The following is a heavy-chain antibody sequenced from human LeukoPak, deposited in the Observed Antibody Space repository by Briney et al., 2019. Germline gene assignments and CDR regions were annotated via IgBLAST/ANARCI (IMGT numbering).Heavy chain of an antibody. Sequence: GGSLRLSCAASGFTFSTYSMNWVRQAPGKGLEWVSSITSSSTSIYFADSVKGRFTISRDNAKNSLYLQMNSLRAEDTAVYYCARTYYDILTGYNPYFDYWGQGTLVTVPS. J-gene: IGHJ4*02. CDR1: GFTFSTYS. D-gene: IGHD3-9*01. CDR3: ARTYYDILTGYNPYFDY. CDR2: ITSSSTSI. V-gene: IGHV3-21*01.